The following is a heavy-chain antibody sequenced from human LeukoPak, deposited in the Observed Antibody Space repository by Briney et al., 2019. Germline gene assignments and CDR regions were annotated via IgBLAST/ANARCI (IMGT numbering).Heavy chain of an antibody. D-gene: IGHD3-10*02. CDR3: AKRGVYIRVLRGGYHKEVYYFAS. Sequence: GGSLRLSCAVSGITLSNYGMSWVRQAPGKGLEWVAGLSGSGGGTNYADSVQGRFTISRDNPKNTLYLQMNSLRAEDTAVYFCAKRGVYIRVLRGGYHKEVYYFASWGQGALVTVPS. J-gene: IGHJ4*02. CDR2: LSGSGGGT. CDR1: GITLSNYG. V-gene: IGHV3-23*01.